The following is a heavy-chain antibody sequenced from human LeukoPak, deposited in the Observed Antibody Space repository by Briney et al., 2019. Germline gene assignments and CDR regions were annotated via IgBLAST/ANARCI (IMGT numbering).Heavy chain of an antibody. D-gene: IGHD3-10*01. Sequence: SETLSLTCTVSGGSVSSGNYYWNWIRQPAGKGLEWIGAIYAGGNTDYNPSLKGRITVSLDTSKNQFSLKLTSVTAADTAVDYCARRGDVGGQGTTATVSS. V-gene: IGHV4-61*02. J-gene: IGHJ6*02. CDR1: GGSVSSGNYY. CDR2: IYAGGNT. CDR3: ARRGDV.